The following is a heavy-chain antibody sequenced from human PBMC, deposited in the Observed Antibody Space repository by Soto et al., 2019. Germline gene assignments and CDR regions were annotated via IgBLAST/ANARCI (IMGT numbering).Heavy chain of an antibody. V-gene: IGHV3-23*01. CDR1: GFTFSSYA. CDR2: ISGSGGYT. J-gene: IGHJ6*02. D-gene: IGHD2-15*01. CDR3: AGGGSSLNYYYGMDV. Sequence: GGSLRLSCAASGFTFSSYAMSWVRQAPGKGLEWVSAISGSGGYTYYADSVKGRFTISRDNSKNTLYLQMNSLRAEDTAVYYCAGGGSSLNYYYGMDVWGQGTTVTVSS.